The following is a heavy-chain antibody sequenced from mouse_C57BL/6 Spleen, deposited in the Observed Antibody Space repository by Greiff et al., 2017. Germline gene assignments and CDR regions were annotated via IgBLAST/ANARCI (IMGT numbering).Heavy chain of an antibody. CDR1: GYTFTSYG. D-gene: IGHD2-10*02. CDR3: ARKGLEGFAY. CDR2: IYPRSGNT. V-gene: IGHV1-81*01. J-gene: IGHJ3*01. Sequence: VKLQESGAELARPGASVKLSCKASGYTFTSYGISWVKQRTGQGLEWIGEIYPRSGNTYYNEKFKGKATLTADKSSSTAYMELRSLTSEDSAVYFCARKGLEGFAYWGQGTLVTVSA.